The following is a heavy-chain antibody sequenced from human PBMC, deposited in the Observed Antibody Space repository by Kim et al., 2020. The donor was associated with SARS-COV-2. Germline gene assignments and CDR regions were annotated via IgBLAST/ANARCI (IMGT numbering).Heavy chain of an antibody. Sequence: GGSLRLSCAASGFPFSTDWMTWVRQAPGKGPEWVANIKQDGSEKYYVDSVKGRFTISRDNAKNSLYLQMNSLRAEDTAVYYCAIDRIAGTTAPYYYYGIDVWGQGTTVTVS. CDR2: IKQDGSEK. V-gene: IGHV3-7*03. CDR1: GFPFSTDW. J-gene: IGHJ6*02. D-gene: IGHD1-7*01. CDR3: AIDRIAGTTAPYYYYGIDV.